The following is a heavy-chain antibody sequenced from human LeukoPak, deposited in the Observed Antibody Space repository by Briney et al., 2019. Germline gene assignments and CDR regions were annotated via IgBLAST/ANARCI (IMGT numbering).Heavy chain of an antibody. CDR1: GGSISSGGYS. J-gene: IGHJ4*02. V-gene: IGHV4-30-2*01. CDR3: ARGGKGYYDLYYFDY. Sequence: SQTLSLTCAVSGGSISSGGYSWSWIRQPPGKGLEWIGYIYHSGSTYYNPSLKSRVTISVDRSKNQFSLKLSSVTAADTAVYYCARGGKGYYDLYYFDYWGQGTLVTVSS. CDR2: IYHSGST. D-gene: IGHD3-22*01.